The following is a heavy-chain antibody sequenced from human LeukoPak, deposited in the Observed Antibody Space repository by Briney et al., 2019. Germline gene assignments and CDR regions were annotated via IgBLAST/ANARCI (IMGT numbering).Heavy chain of an antibody. CDR3: ARSWAGMYYPFYYFDY. J-gene: IGHJ4*02. V-gene: IGHV4-39*07. CDR1: GGSISSTSYY. D-gene: IGHD1-26*01. Sequence: SETLSLTCTVSGGSISSTSYYWGWIRQPPGKGLEWMGSGLHGGTTYYNPSLKSRVTISVDTSKNQFSLKLSSVTAADTAVYYCARSWAGMYYPFYYFDYWGQGTLVSVSS. CDR2: GLHGGTT.